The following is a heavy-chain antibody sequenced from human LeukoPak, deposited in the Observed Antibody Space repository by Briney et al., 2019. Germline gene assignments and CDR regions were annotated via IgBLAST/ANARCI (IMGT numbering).Heavy chain of an antibody. D-gene: IGHD6-19*01. J-gene: IGHJ1*01. CDR1: GYTSTSYG. V-gene: IGHV1-18*01. CDR2: ISAYNGNT. CDR3: ARGRGQWLVRGGYFQH. Sequence: ASVKVSCKASGYTSTSYGISWVRQAPGQGLEWMGWISAYNGNTNYAQKLQGRVTMTTDTSTSTAYMELRSLRSDDTAVYYCARGRGQWLVRGGYFQHWGQGTLVTVSS.